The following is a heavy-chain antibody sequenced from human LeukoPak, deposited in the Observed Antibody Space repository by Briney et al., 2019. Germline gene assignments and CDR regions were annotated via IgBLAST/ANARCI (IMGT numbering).Heavy chain of an antibody. V-gene: IGHV1-8*02. CDR2: MNPNSGNT. D-gene: IGHD6-13*01. J-gene: IGHJ6*03. CDR3: ARTYSSSWYASYYYYYMDV. Sequence: GASVKVSCKASGYTFTGYYMEWVRQAPGQGLEWMGWMNPNSGNTGYAQKFQGRVTMTRNTSISTAYMELSSLRSEDTAVYYCARTYSSSWYASYYYYYMDVWGKGTTVTISS. CDR1: GYTFTGYY.